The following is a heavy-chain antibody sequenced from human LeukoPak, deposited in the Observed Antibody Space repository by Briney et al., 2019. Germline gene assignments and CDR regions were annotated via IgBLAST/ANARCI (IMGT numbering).Heavy chain of an antibody. Sequence: SETLSLTCAVYGGSFSGYYWSWIRQPPGKGLEWIGEINHSGSTNYNPSLKSRVTISVDTSKNRFSLKLSSVTAADTAVYYCARGGVITIFGVVNNWFDPWGQGTLVTVSS. CDR3: ARGGVITIFGVVNNWFDP. V-gene: IGHV4-34*01. D-gene: IGHD3-3*01. CDR2: INHSGST. J-gene: IGHJ5*02. CDR1: GGSFSGYY.